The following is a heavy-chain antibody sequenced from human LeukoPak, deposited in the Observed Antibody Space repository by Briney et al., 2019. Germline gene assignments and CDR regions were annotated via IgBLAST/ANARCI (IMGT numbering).Heavy chain of an antibody. CDR3: AKANDYGDYGGFDS. J-gene: IGHJ4*02. CDR1: GFTFSSYA. D-gene: IGHD4-17*01. V-gene: IGHV3-23*01. Sequence: GGSLRLSCAASGFTFSSYAMSWVRQAPGKGLEWVSAISGSGGSTYYADSVKGRFTISRDNSKNTLYLQMNSLNSLRAEDTAVYYCAKANDYGDYGGFDSWGQGTLVTVSS. CDR2: ISGSGGST.